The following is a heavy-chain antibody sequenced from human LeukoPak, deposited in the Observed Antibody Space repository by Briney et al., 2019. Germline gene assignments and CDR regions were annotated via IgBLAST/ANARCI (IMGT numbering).Heavy chain of an antibody. CDR2: VSKSGST. J-gene: IGHJ3*01. D-gene: IGHD3-16*01. CDR3: ARDDYGVFDAFDV. Sequence: SETLSLICTVSGGSISSHFWTWIRQAPGKGLEWLGYVSKSGSTNYNPSLQSRITISVDTSKNQFFLKLTSVTAADTAVYFCARDDYGVFDAFDVWGQGTVVTVSS. CDR1: GGSISSHF. V-gene: IGHV4-4*08.